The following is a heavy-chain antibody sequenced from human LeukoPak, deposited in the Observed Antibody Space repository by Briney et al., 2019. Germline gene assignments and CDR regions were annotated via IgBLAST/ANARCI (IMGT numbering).Heavy chain of an antibody. CDR3: ARQPLIAAAGTAPYDY. Sequence: GESLKISCKGSGYSFTSYWIGWVRQMPVKGLEWMGIIYPGDSDTRYSPSFQGQVTISADKSISTAYLQWSSLKASDTAMYYCARQPLIAAAGTAPYDYWGQGTLVTVSS. CDR2: IYPGDSDT. J-gene: IGHJ4*02. V-gene: IGHV5-51*01. CDR1: GYSFTSYW. D-gene: IGHD6-13*01.